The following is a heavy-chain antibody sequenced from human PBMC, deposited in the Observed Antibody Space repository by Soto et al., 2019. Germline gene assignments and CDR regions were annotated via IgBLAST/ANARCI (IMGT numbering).Heavy chain of an antibody. V-gene: IGHV5-51*01. Sequence: ESLTISCKGSGYSFVSYWIAWVRQVPGKGLEWMGIIYPGDSDTAYSSTFQGQVTMSVDKSISTVSLQWSSLKASDTAVYYCARTDGYEIEYWGQGTLVTVSS. D-gene: IGHD5-12*01. CDR2: IYPGDSDT. CDR3: ARTDGYEIEY. CDR1: GYSFVSYW. J-gene: IGHJ4*02.